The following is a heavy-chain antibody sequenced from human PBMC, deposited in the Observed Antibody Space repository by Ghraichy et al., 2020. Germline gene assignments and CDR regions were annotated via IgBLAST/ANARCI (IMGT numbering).Heavy chain of an antibody. D-gene: IGHD6-13*01. J-gene: IGHJ4*02. Sequence: GGSLRLSCAASGFTFSSYAMSWVRQAPGKGLEWVSAISGSGGSTYYADSVKGRFTISRDNSKNTLYLQMNSLRAEDPAVYYCAKALSIAAGRYYFDYWGQGTLVTVSS. CDR1: GFTFSSYA. CDR3: AKALSIAAGRYYFDY. V-gene: IGHV3-23*01. CDR2: ISGSGGST.